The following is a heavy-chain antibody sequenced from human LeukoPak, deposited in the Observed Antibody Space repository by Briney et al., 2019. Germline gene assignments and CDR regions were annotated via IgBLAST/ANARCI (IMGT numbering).Heavy chain of an antibody. V-gene: IGHV3-21*01. CDR3: ARDRVLPFDY. J-gene: IGHJ4*02. D-gene: IGHD2-8*01. CDR2: ISSSSSYI. CDR1: GFTFSDAW. Sequence: GGSLRLSCAASGFTFSDAWISWVRQAPGKGLEWVSSISSSSSYIYYADSVKGRFTISRDNAKNSLYLQMNSLRAEDTAVYYCARDRVLPFDYWGQGTLVTVSS.